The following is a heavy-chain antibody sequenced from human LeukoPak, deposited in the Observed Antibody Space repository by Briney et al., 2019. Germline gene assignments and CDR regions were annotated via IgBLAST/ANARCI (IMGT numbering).Heavy chain of an antibody. CDR1: GESLDSYY. CDR3: ARGAWATRLGS. D-gene: IGHD2-15*01. CDR2: IYESGTT. Sequence: PSETLSLTCAVYGESLDSYYWSWVRQPPGEGLEWIGEIYESGTTEYNPSLKSRVTISMVPSKQQFSLSLSSVTAADTAVYYCARGAWATRLGSWGLGTPVIVSS. J-gene: IGHJ4*02. V-gene: IGHV4-34*01.